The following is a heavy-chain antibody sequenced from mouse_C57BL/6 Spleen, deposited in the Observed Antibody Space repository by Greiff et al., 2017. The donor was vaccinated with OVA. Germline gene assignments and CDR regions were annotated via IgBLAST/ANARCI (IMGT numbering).Heavy chain of an antibody. CDR2: ISSGSSTI. Sequence: DVHLVESGGGLVKPGGSLKLSCAASGFTFSDYGMHWVRQAPEKGLEWVAYISSGSSTIYYADTVKGRFTISRDNAKNTLFLQMTSLRSEDTAMYYCAGGANWDYFDYWGQGTTLTVSS. V-gene: IGHV5-17*01. CDR3: AGGANWDYFDY. J-gene: IGHJ2*01. D-gene: IGHD4-1*01. CDR1: GFTFSDYG.